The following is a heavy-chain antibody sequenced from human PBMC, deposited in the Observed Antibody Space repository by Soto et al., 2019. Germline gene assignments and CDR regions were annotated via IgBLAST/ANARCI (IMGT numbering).Heavy chain of an antibody. V-gene: IGHV3-11*01. CDR2: ISSSGGTI. CDR3: ARHKMSYSGDMDV. CDR1: GFIFSDYY. D-gene: IGHD1-26*01. Sequence: VQLVESGGGLVKPGGSLRLSCAASGFIFSDYYMTWIRQAPGKGLEWVSYISSSGGTIYYADSVKGRFTISRDNAKNSLYLQMNSLRADDTAVYYCARHKMSYSGDMDVWGQGTTVTVSS. J-gene: IGHJ6*02.